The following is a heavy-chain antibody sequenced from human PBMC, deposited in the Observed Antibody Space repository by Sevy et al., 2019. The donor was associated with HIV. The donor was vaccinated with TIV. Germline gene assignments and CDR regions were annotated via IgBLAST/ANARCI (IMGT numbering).Heavy chain of an antibody. D-gene: IGHD1-26*01. J-gene: IGHJ6*03. Sequence: SETLSLTCIVSGDSIRNYYWNWIRQPAGKGLEWIGRIDTSGSTNYNSSLKSRVTMSVDTSKNQFSLNLRSVTAADTAVYYCARDRGGAADSIYYMDVWGKGTTVTVSS. CDR3: ARDRGGAADSIYYMDV. V-gene: IGHV4-4*07. CDR2: IDTSGST. CDR1: GDSIRNYY.